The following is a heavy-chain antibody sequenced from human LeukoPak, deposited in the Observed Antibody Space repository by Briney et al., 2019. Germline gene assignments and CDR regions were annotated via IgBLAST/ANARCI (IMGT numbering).Heavy chain of an antibody. Sequence: ASVKVSCKASGGTFSSYAISWVRQAPEQGLEWMGGIIPMFGTTNYAQKFQGRVMITADKSTSTAYMELSSLSSEDTAVYYCASTVRTPISSSWYNYHYYYYMDVWGKGTTVTVSS. CDR3: ASTVRTPISSSWYNYHYYYYMDV. CDR1: GGTFSSYA. V-gene: IGHV1-69*06. J-gene: IGHJ6*03. D-gene: IGHD6-13*01. CDR2: IIPMFGTT.